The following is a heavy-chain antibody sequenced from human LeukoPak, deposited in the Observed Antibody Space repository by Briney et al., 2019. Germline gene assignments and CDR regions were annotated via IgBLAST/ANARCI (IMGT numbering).Heavy chain of an antibody. J-gene: IGHJ4*02. CDR1: GGTFSSYA. V-gene: IGHV1-69*05. D-gene: IGHD2-2*01. CDR2: IIPIFGTA. CDR3: ARLGYCSSTSCVIIGY. Sequence: GASVKVSCKASGGTFSSYAISWVRQAPGQGLEWMGGIIPIFGTANYAQKFQGRVTITTDESTSTAYMELNSLRSEDTAVYYCARLGYCSSTSCVIIGYWGQGTLVTVSS.